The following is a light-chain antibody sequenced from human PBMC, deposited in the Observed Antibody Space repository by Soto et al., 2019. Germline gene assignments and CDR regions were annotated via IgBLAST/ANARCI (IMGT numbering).Light chain of an antibody. V-gene: IGKV3-11*01. J-gene: IGKJ4*01. CDR1: QSVVNY. Sequence: EIVLTQSPVTLSLSPGERATLSCRASQSVVNYLAWYQQKPGQAPRLLIYDASKRATGIPARFSGSGYGTDFTLTISSLEPEDFAIYYCQQRSNWPLTFGRGTKVEIK. CDR2: DAS. CDR3: QQRSNWPLT.